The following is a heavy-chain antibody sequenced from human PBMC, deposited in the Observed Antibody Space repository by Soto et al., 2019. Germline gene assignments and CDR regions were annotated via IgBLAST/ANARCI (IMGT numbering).Heavy chain of an antibody. CDR3: ARASTTVTTLDY. D-gene: IGHD4-17*01. J-gene: IGHJ4*02. CDR1: GGSISSSGYS. Sequence: PSETLSLTCAVSGGSISSSGYSWSWIRQPPGKGLEWIGYIYHSGSTYYNPSLKSRVTISVDRSKNQFSLKLSSVTAADTAVYYCARASTTVTTLDYWGQGTLVTVSS. CDR2: IYHSGST. V-gene: IGHV4-30-2*01.